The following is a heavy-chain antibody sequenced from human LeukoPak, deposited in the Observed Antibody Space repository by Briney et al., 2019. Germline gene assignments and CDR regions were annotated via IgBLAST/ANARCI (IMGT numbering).Heavy chain of an antibody. J-gene: IGHJ6*02. CDR3: ARTGGVYGMDV. Sequence: GGSLRLSCAPPGFTFSDHYMDGVRQAPGKGLGWGGRTRNKANSYTTEYAASVKGRFTISRDDSKNSLYLQMNSLKTEDTAVYYCARTGGVYGMDVWGQGTTVTVS. CDR2: TRNKANSYTT. CDR1: GFTFSDHY. V-gene: IGHV3-72*01.